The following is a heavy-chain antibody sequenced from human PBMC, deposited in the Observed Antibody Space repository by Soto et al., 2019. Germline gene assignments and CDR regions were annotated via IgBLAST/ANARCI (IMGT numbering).Heavy chain of an antibody. CDR1: GYTFTNHD. J-gene: IGHJ4*02. D-gene: IGHD2-21*01. V-gene: IGHV1-8*01. CDR3: AKFVGNAPFDY. CDR2: MNPNSGST. Sequence: QVQLVQSGAEVKKPGASVKVSCKASGYTFTNHDINWVRQATGQGLEWMGWMNPNSGSTGYAQKFQGRITLTRNPSISTAYMELSSLRSEDTAVYYCAKFVGNAPFDYWGQGTLVTVSS.